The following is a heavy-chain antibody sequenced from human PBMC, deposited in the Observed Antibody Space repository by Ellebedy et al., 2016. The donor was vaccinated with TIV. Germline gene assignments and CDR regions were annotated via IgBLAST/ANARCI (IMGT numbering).Heavy chain of an antibody. J-gene: IGHJ4*02. D-gene: IGHD5-24*01. CDR3: ARRWKGRWLPIPHREFDY. CDR2: INHSGST. Sequence: MPSETLSLTCAVYGESFSGYYWSWIRQPPGKGLEWIGEINHSGSTNYNPSLKSRVTISVDTSKNQFSLKLSSVTAADTAVYYCARRWKGRWLPIPHREFDYWGQGTLVTVSS. CDR1: GESFSGYY. V-gene: IGHV4-34*01.